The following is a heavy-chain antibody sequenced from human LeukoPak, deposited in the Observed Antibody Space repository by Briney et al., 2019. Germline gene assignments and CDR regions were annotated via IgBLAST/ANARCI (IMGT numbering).Heavy chain of an antibody. D-gene: IGHD2-8*01. CDR2: INHSGST. V-gene: IGHV4-34*01. J-gene: IGHJ4*02. CDR3: ARVHYYCTNGVCYHFDY. Sequence: SETLSLTCTVSGGSISSYYWSWIRQPPGKGLEWIGEINHSGSTNYNPSLKSRVTISVDTSKNQFSLKLSSVTAADTAVYYCARVHYYCTNGVCYHFDYWGQGTLVTVSS. CDR1: GGSISSYY.